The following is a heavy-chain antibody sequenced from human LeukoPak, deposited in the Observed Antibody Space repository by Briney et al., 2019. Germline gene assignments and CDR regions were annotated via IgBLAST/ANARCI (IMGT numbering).Heavy chain of an antibody. Sequence: SETLSLTCTVSGGSISSGDYYWSWIRQPPGKGLEWIGYIYYSGSTYYNPSLKSRVTISVDTSKNQFSLKLSSVTAADTAVYYCARGSVEMATIGDYWGQGTLVTVSS. CDR2: IYYSGST. J-gene: IGHJ4*02. CDR3: ARGSVEMATIGDY. CDR1: GGSISSGDYY. D-gene: IGHD5-24*01. V-gene: IGHV4-30-4*08.